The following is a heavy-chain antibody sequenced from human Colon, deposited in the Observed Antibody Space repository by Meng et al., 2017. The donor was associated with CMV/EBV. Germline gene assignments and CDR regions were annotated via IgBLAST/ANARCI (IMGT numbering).Heavy chain of an antibody. D-gene: IGHD2-21*01. CDR3: TKEDWYFDF. V-gene: IGHV1-2*02. CDR2: IYPQNGGT. CDR1: VDTFTAKH. Sequence: HVQLIQSGTEVKKPGGAAKVSCKNSVDTFTAKHLHWVRHAPGQGLEWMGWIYPQNGGTYFAQKFQGRVTMTSDTSISTAYMELSSLTSDDTAIYYCTKEDWYFDFWGQGTLVTVSS. J-gene: IGHJ4*02.